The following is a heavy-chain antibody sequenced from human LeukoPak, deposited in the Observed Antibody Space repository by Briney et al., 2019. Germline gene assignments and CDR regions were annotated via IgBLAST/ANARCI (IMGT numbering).Heavy chain of an antibody. J-gene: IGHJ6*02. D-gene: IGHD3-10*01. CDR3: ARDREGYYGSGSYPYYGMDV. CDR2: ISSSSSYI. V-gene: IGHV3-21*01. Sequence: KPGGSLRLSCAASGFTFSTYSMNWVRQASGKGLEWVSSISSSSSYIYYADSVRGRFTISRDNAKNSLYLQMNSLRAEDTAVYYCARDREGYYGSGSYPYYGMDVWGQGTTVTVSS. CDR1: GFTFSTYS.